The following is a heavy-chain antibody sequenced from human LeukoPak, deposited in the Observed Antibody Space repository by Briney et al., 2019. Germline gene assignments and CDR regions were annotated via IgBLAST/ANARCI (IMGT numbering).Heavy chain of an antibody. Sequence: SETLSLTCTVSGGSISSGSYYWSWIRQPAGKGLEWIGRIYTSGSTNYNPSLKSRVTISVDTSKNQFSLKLSSVTAADTAVYYCAREARRRDCSSTSCPTGDWGQGTLVTVSS. CDR1: GGSISSGSYY. CDR3: AREARRRDCSSTSCPTGD. J-gene: IGHJ4*02. V-gene: IGHV4-61*02. CDR2: IYTSGST. D-gene: IGHD2-2*01.